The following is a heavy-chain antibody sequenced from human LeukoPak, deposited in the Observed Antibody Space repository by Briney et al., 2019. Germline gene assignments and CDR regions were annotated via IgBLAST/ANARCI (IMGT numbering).Heavy chain of an antibody. CDR3: ARGSDGGNSDY. Sequence: GASVKVSCKASGYTFTGYYMHWVRQAPGQGLEWMGWIIPILGIANYAQKFQGRVTITADKSTSTAYMELSSLRSEDTAVYYCARGSDGGNSDYWGQGTLVTVSS. D-gene: IGHD4-23*01. CDR1: GYTFTGYY. CDR2: IIPILGIA. V-gene: IGHV1-69*10. J-gene: IGHJ4*02.